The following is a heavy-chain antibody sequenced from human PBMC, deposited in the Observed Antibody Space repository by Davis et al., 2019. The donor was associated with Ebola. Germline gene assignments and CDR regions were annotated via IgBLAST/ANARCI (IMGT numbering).Heavy chain of an antibody. V-gene: IGHV4-34*01. CDR2: INHSGST. CDR3: ARDNYYYYGMDV. CDR1: GGSFCGYY. J-gene: IGHJ6*02. Sequence: SQTLSLTRAVYGGSFCGYYWSWTRQPPGKGLEWNGEINHSGSTNYNPSLKSRVTRSVDTSKNQFSRKLSSVTAADTAVYYCARDNYYYYGMDVWGQGTTVTVSS.